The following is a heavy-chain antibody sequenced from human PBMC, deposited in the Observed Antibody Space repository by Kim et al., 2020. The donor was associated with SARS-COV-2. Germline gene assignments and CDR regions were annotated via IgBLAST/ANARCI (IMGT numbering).Heavy chain of an antibody. J-gene: IGHJ5*02. D-gene: IGHD3-10*01. Sequence: GGSLRLSCAASGFTFSSYAMSWVRQAPGKGLEWVSAISGSGGSTYYADSVKGRFTISRDNSKNTLYLQMNSLRAEDTAVYYCANYYGSGSYRWFDPWGQGTLVTVSS. CDR2: ISGSGGST. V-gene: IGHV3-23*01. CDR1: GFTFSSYA. CDR3: ANYYGSGSYRWFDP.